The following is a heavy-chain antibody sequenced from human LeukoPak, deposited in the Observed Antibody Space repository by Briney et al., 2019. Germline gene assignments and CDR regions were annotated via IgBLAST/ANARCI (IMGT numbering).Heavy chain of an antibody. J-gene: IGHJ4*02. Sequence: QPGGSLRLSCAASVFTFSSYSMNWVRQAPGKGLEWVSYISSSSSTIYYADSVKGRFTISRDNANNSLYLQMNSLRAEDTAVYYCARELLWFGERAADYWGQGTLVTVSS. CDR2: ISSSSSTI. V-gene: IGHV3-48*01. CDR3: ARELLWFGERAADY. D-gene: IGHD3-10*01. CDR1: VFTFSSYS.